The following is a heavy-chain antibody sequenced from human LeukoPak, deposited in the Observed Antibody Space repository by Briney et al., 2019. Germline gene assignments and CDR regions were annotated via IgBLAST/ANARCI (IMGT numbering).Heavy chain of an antibody. CDR2: INPNSGGT. Sequence: ASVKVSCKASGYTFTGYYMHWVRQAPGQGLEWMGWINPNSGGTNYAQKFQGRVTMTRDTSISTAYMELSRLRSDDTAVYYCARARELLWFGEIIYGMDVWGQGTTVTVSS. CDR3: ARARELLWFGEIIYGMDV. V-gene: IGHV1-2*02. CDR1: GYTFTGYY. D-gene: IGHD3-10*01. J-gene: IGHJ6*02.